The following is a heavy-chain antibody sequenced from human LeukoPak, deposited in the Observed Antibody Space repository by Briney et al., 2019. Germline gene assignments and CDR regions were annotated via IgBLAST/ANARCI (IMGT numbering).Heavy chain of an antibody. J-gene: IGHJ4*02. V-gene: IGHV3-23*01. CDR2: ISGSGGST. CDR3: AKEVRNWNSDFDY. D-gene: IGHD1-7*01. Sequence: PGGSLRLSCAASGLTFSSYAMSWVRQDPGKGLEWVSAISGSGGSTYYAGSVKGRFTISRDNSKNTLYLQMNSLRGEDTAVYYCAKEVRNWNSDFDYWGQGTLVTVSS. CDR1: GLTFSSYA.